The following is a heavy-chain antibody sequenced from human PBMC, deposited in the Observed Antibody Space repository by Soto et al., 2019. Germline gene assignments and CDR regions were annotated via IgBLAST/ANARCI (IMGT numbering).Heavy chain of an antibody. CDR1: GFTFSSYA. D-gene: IGHD1-26*01. J-gene: IGHJ4*02. V-gene: IGHV3-30-3*01. Sequence: HPGGSLRLSCAASGFTFSSYAMHWVRQAPGKGLEWVALISYDGSNEYYADSVKGRFTISRDNSKNTLYLQMNSLRTEDTAVYYCAREVEALDSWGQGTLVTVSS. CDR3: AREVEALDS. CDR2: ISYDGSNE.